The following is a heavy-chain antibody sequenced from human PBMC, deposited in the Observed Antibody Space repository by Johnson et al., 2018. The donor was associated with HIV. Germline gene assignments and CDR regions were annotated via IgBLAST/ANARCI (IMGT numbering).Heavy chain of an antibody. D-gene: IGHD2-8*01. CDR1: GFTFSSYA. J-gene: IGHJ3*02. CDR2: IYSGGSP. CDR3: ARLGLTDAFDI. V-gene: IGHV3-66*01. Sequence: VQLVESGGGVVQPGSSLRLSCAASGFTFSSYAMHWVRQAPGKGLEWVSVIYSGGSPYYADSVKGRFTISRDNSKNTLYLQMNSLRAEDTAVYYCARLGLTDAFDIWGQGTMVTVSS.